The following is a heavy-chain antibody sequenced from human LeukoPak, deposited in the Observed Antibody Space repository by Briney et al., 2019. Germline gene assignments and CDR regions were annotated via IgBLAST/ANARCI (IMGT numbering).Heavy chain of an antibody. J-gene: IGHJ3*02. D-gene: IGHD3-22*01. CDR3: ARDTYYYDSSGYRWGDAFDI. CDR2: IYTSGST. Sequence: SETLSLTCAVSGGSISSGSYYWSWIRQPAGKGLEWIGRIYTSGSTNYNPSLKSRVTISVDTSKNQFSLKLSSVTAADTAVYYCARDTYYYDSSGYRWGDAFDIWGQGTIVTVSS. V-gene: IGHV4-61*02. CDR1: GGSISSGSYY.